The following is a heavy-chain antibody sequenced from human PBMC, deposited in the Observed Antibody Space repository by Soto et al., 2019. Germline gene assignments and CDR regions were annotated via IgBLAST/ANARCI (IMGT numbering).Heavy chain of an antibody. J-gene: IGHJ4*02. D-gene: IGHD2-2*01. CDR2: FDPEDGET. CDR1: VYTLTELS. V-gene: IGHV1-24*01. CDR3: ATGMDQLLWYYFDY. Sequence: ASVKVSCKVSVYTLTELSMHWVRQAPGKGLEWMGGFDPEDGETIYAQKFQGRVTMTEDTSTDTAYMELSSLRSEDTAVYYCATGMDQLLWYYFDYWGQGTLVTVSS.